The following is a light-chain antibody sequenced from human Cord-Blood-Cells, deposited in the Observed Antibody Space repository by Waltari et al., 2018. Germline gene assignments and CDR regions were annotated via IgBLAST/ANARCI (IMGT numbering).Light chain of an antibody. CDR3: QQYDNLPLT. CDR2: DAS. V-gene: IGKV1-33*01. CDR1: PDISNY. Sequence: IQLKPFPYPLAGSFGDRVDITCQANPDISNYLNWYQQKPGKAPKLLIYDASNLETGVPSRFSGSGSGTDFTFTISSLQPEDIATYYCQQYDNLPLTFGGGTKVEIK. J-gene: IGKJ4*01.